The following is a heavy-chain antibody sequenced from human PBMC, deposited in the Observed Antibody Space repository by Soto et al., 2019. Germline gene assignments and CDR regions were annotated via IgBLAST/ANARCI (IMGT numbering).Heavy chain of an antibody. Sequence: PSETLSLTCTVSGGSISSYYWSWIRQPPGKGLEWIGYIYYSGSTNYNPSLKSRVTISVDTSKNQFSLKLSSVTAADTAVYYCAGSSYYYGSGPWGQGTLVTVSS. V-gene: IGHV4-59*01. J-gene: IGHJ5*02. CDR1: GGSISSYY. CDR2: IYYSGST. CDR3: AGSSYYYGSGP. D-gene: IGHD3-10*01.